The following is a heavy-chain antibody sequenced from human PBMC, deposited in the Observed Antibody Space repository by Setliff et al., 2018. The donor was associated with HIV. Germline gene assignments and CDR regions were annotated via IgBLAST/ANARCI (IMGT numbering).Heavy chain of an antibody. Sequence: ASVKVSCKTSGVSFSSYAISWVRQAPGQGLEWMGGIIPMFGATNYAQKFQGRVTITADESTSTAYMELSSLRSDDTAVYYCATAKEHWLSEGGFDYWGQGTLVTVSS. CDR2: IIPMFGAT. D-gene: IGHD6-19*01. V-gene: IGHV1-69*13. CDR3: ATAKEHWLSEGGFDY. CDR1: GVSFSSYA. J-gene: IGHJ4*02.